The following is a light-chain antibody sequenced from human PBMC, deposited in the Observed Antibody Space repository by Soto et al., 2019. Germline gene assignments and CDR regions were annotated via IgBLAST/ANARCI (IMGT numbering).Light chain of an antibody. CDR2: AAS. CDR3: QQSYSTPRT. J-gene: IGKJ4*01. V-gene: IGKV1-39*01. Sequence: DIQMTQSPSSLSASVGARVPITCRASQSISSYLNWYQQKPGKAPKLLIYAASSLQSGVPSRFSGSGSGTDFTLTISSLQPEDFATYYCQQSYSTPRTFGGGTKVDIK. CDR1: QSISSY.